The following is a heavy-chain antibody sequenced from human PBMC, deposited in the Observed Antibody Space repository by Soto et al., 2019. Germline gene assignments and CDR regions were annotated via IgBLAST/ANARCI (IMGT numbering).Heavy chain of an antibody. J-gene: IGHJ6*03. V-gene: IGHV4-59*01. CDR3: ARVGEFLEWLPYLYYMDV. CDR2: IYYSGST. Sequence: TSETLSLTCTVSGGSISSYYWSWIRQPPGKGLEWIGYIYYSGSTNYNPSLKSRVTISVDTSKNQFSLKLSSVTAADTAVYYCARVGEFLEWLPYLYYMDVWGKGTTVTVSS. CDR1: GGSISSYY. D-gene: IGHD3-3*01.